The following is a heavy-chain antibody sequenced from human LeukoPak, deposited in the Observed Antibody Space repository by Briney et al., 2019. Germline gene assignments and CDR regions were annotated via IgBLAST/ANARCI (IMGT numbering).Heavy chain of an antibody. CDR1: GFTFDDYA. D-gene: IGHD3-22*01. V-gene: IGHV3-43*02. J-gene: IGHJ3*02. Sequence: GGSLRLSCAASGFTFDDYAMHWVRQAPGKGLEWVSLISGGGGSTYYADSVKGRFTISRDNSKNSLYLQMNSLRTEDTALYYCAKDTYYYDSSGPDIWGQGTMVTVSS. CDR3: AKDTYYYDSSGPDI. CDR2: ISGGGGST.